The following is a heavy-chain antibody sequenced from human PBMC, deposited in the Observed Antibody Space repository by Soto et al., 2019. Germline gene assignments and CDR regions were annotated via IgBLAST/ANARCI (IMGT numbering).Heavy chain of an antibody. J-gene: IGHJ4*02. CDR2: ISAYNGNT. CDR1: GYTFTSYG. V-gene: IGHV1-18*01. CDR3: ARDPAISAFWSGSYFDY. D-gene: IGHD3-3*01. Sequence: QVQLVQSGAEVKKPGASVKVSCKASGYTFTSYGISWVRQAPGQGLEWMGWISAYNGNTNYAQKLQGRVTMTTDTSTSTAYMELRSLRSDETGVYYCARDPAISAFWSGSYFDYWGQGTLVTVSS.